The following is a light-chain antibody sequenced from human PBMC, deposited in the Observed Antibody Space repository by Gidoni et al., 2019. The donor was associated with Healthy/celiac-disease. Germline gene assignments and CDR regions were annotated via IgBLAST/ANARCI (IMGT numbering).Light chain of an antibody. J-gene: IGLJ2*01. V-gene: IGLV2-8*01. CDR2: EVS. CDR1: SSDVGGLNY. CDR3: SSYAGSNVV. Sequence: QSALTQPPSTSGSPGQSVTISCTGTSSDVGGLNYVSWYQQPPGKAPKLMIYEVSKRPSGVPDRFSGSKSGNTASLTVSGLQAEDEADYYCSSYAGSNVVFGGGTKLTVL.